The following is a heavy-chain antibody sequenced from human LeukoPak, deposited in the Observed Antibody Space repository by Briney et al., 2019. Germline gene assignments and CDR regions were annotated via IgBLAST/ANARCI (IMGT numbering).Heavy chain of an antibody. CDR3: ARDPSSGEDY. CDR2: IYHTGAT. V-gene: IGHV4-38-2*02. J-gene: IGHJ4*02. D-gene: IGHD3-22*01. CDR1: GHSIINSFY. Sequence: SETLSLTCTVSGHSIINSFYWGWIRQPPGKGLEWIGSIYHTGATYYNPSLKSRVTISLDTSKNQFSLKLSSVTAADTAVYYCARDPSSGEDYWGQGTLVTVSS.